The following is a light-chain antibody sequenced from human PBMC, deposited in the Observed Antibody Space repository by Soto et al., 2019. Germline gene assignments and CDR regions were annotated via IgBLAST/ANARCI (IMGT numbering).Light chain of an antibody. CDR1: QGISSY. J-gene: IGKJ4*01. CDR2: AAS. V-gene: IGKV1-8*01. CDR3: QQYDNLPLT. Sequence: AIRMTQSPSSPSASTGDRVTITFRASQGISSYLAWYQQKPGKAPKLLIYAASTLQSGVPSRFSGSGSGTDFTLTISCLQPDDIATYHCQQYDNLPLTFGGGTKVDI.